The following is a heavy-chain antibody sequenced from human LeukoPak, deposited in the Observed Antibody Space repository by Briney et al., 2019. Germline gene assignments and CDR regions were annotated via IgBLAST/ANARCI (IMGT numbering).Heavy chain of an antibody. Sequence: PSETLSLTCAVSGGSINSGSYSWSWIRQPPGKGLGWIGYIYYSGSTYYNPSLKSRVTISVDTSKNQFSLKLTSVTAADTAVYYCARGGDARFFDYWGQGTLVTVSS. CDR1: GGSINSGSYS. D-gene: IGHD3-3*01. CDR3: ARGGDARFFDY. V-gene: IGHV4-30-4*07. J-gene: IGHJ4*02. CDR2: IYYSGST.